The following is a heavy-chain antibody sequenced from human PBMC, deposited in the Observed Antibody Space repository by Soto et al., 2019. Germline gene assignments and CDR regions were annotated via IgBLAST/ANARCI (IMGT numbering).Heavy chain of an antibody. V-gene: IGHV3-23*01. D-gene: IGHD6-13*01. CDR2: ISGTGGTT. CDR1: GFTFSSYA. CDR3: AKFFVGTGGSSCWPWSFHF. Sequence: EVQLLESGGGLVQPGGSLRLSCAASGFTFSSYAMSWIRQAPGKGLEWVSPISGTGGTTYYAESVKGRFTISRDNSRNTLHLQMNSLRAADTAIYYCAKFFVGTGGSSCWPWSFHFWGQGTLVTVSS. J-gene: IGHJ4*02.